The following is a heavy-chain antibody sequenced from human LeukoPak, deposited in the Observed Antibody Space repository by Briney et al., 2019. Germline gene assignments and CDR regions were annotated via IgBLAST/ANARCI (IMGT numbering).Heavy chain of an antibody. Sequence: SVKVSCKASGGTFSSYAISWVRQAPGQGLEWMGRIIPILGIANYAQKFQGRVTITADKSTSTAYMELSSLRSEDTAVYYCAGAIVVVVAATPSPYYYCGMDVWGQGTTVTLCS. V-gene: IGHV1-69*04. J-gene: IGHJ6*02. CDR3: AGAIVVVVAATPSPYYYCGMDV. CDR1: GGTFSSYA. CDR2: IIPILGIA. D-gene: IGHD2-15*01.